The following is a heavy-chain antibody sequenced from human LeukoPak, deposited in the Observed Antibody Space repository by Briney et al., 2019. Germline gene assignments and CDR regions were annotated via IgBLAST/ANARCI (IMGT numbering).Heavy chain of an antibody. Sequence: GGSLRLSCAASEFTFRNYVMSWVRQAAGKRLEWVSAISGGGGTTYDADAVTRRFTISRDNSKNTLYLQMNSLRDEDTAVYHCARDPEVLGGWGYFDYWGQGTLVTVSS. D-gene: IGHD1-26*01. CDR1: EFTFRNYV. J-gene: IGHJ4*02. CDR3: ARDPEVLGGWGYFDY. V-gene: IGHV3-23*01. CDR2: ISGGGGTT.